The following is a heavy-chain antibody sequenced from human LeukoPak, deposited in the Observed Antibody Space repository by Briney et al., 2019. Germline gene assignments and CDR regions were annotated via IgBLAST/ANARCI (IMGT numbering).Heavy chain of an antibody. CDR1: GYTFTIYD. Sequence: GASVNVSCKSSGYTFTIYDINWVRQATGQGLEWMGWMNPDSGNTGYAQKFQGRVTMTRNTSISTAYMELSSLRSEDTAVYYCYSLAPGTDFHYWGQGTLVTVSS. CDR3: YSLAPGTDFHY. CDR2: MNPDSGNT. J-gene: IGHJ4*02. V-gene: IGHV1-8*01. D-gene: IGHD6-13*01.